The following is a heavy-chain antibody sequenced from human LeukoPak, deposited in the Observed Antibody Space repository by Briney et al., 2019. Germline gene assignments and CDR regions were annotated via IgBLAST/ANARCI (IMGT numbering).Heavy chain of an antibody. CDR1: GGSISSYY. CDR3: ARDVDTAMVPSFDY. CDR2: IYYSGST. Sequence: SETLSLTCTVSGGSISSYYWGWIRQPPGKGLEWIGSIYYSGSTYYNPSLKSRVTISVDTSKNQFSLKLSSVTAADTAVYYCARDVDTAMVPSFDYWGQGTLVTVSS. V-gene: IGHV4-39*02. J-gene: IGHJ4*02. D-gene: IGHD5-18*01.